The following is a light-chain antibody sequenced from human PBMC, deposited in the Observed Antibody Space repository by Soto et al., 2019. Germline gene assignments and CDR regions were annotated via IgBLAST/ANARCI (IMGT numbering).Light chain of an antibody. J-gene: IGKJ1*01. CDR3: QQYGSSPNT. CDR2: GAS. CDR1: QSVSSSY. Sequence: EIVLTQSPGTLSLSPGERGTLSCRASQSVSSSYLAWYQQKPGQAPRLLIYGASSRATGIPDRFSGSGSGTDFTLTISRLEPEDFAVYYCQQYGSSPNTFGQGTKVDIK. V-gene: IGKV3-20*01.